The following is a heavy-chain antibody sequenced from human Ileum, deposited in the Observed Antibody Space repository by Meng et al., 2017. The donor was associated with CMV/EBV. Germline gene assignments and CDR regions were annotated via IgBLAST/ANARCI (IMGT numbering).Heavy chain of an antibody. V-gene: IGHV4-30-4*08. CDR1: GDSIDSGDYS. D-gene: IGHD3-10*01. J-gene: IGHJ4*02. CDR3: ARGGIFRGLDY. Sequence: GPLHESGPGPVNPSQTLSPTCSVSGDSIDSGDYSWNWVRQPPGKGLEWIGYIYYNGNAYYNPSLKSQVTISVDTSKNQFSLRLKSVTAADSAVYFCARGGIFRGLDYWGQGTLVTGSS. CDR2: IYYNGNA.